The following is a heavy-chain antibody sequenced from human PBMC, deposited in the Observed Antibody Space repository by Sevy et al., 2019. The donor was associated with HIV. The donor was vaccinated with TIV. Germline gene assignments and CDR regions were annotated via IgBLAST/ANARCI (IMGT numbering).Heavy chain of an antibody. J-gene: IGHJ4*02. Sequence: GGSLRLSCAAYGFTFSSYAMHWVRQAPGKGLEWVAVISYDQSSKYYADSVKGRFTISRDNSKNTLYLQMNSLRAEDTAMYYCAKTERGYDSSGWYGYWGQGTLVTVSS. CDR2: ISYDQSSK. V-gene: IGHV3-30-3*02. D-gene: IGHD6-19*01. CDR1: GFTFSSYA. CDR3: AKTERGYDSSGWYGY.